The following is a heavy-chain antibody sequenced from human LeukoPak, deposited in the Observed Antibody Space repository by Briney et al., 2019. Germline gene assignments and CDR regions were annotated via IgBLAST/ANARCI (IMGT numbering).Heavy chain of an antibody. CDR3: AELVTLNF. Sequence: SGGSLRLSGAASGFTFSSYWMSWVRQAPGKGLEWVSGVSASGSSRFYADSVKGRFTVSRDNSKNTLYLQMNSLRVEDTAVYYCAELVTLNFWGQGTLVTVSS. CDR2: VSASGSSR. J-gene: IGHJ4*02. D-gene: IGHD2-21*02. V-gene: IGHV3-23*01. CDR1: GFTFSSYW.